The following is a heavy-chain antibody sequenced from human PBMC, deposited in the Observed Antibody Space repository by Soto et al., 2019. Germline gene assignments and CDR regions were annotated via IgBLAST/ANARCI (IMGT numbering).Heavy chain of an antibody. V-gene: IGHV4-59*08. CDR2: IYYSGST. J-gene: IGHJ4*02. Sequence: PQKLSLTNTVHQSCRARSWTSYPLPPGKGLEWIGYIYYSGSTNYTPSLKSRVTISVDTSKNQLSLKVNSVTAADTAVYYCARHVNIAMAGTGFDYWGQGTPVT. CDR1: QSCRARS. D-gene: IGHD6-19*01. CDR3: ARHVNIAMAGTGFDY.